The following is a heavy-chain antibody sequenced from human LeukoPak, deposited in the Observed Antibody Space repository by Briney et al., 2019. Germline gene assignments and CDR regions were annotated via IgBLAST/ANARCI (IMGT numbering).Heavy chain of an antibody. D-gene: IGHD1-14*01. Sequence: SETLSLTCSVSGGSISTHYWSWIRQPPGKGLEWIGYIYYGGSTNYNPSLKSRVTISVDTSKNQFSLKLRSVTAADTAVYHCARHVDGFNNIDAFDIWGQGTMVTVSS. J-gene: IGHJ3*02. V-gene: IGHV4-59*08. CDR1: GGSISTHY. CDR2: IYYGGST. CDR3: ARHVDGFNNIDAFDI.